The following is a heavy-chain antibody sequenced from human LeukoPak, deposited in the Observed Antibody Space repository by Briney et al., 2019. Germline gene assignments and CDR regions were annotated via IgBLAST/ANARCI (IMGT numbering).Heavy chain of an antibody. CDR3: ARGGAMGYCSSTSCYAADY. CDR1: GYTITGYY. J-gene: IGHJ4*02. Sequence: ASVKVSCKASGYTITGYYMHWVRQAPGQGLEWMGWINPNSGGTNYAQKFQGWVTMTRDTSISTAYMELSRLRSDDTAVYYCARGGAMGYCSSTSCYAADYWGQGTLVTVSS. D-gene: IGHD2-2*01. V-gene: IGHV1-2*04. CDR2: INPNSGGT.